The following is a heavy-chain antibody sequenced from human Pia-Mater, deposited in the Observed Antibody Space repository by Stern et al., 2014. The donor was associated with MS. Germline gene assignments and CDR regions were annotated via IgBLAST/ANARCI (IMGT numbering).Heavy chain of an antibody. J-gene: IGHJ5*02. CDR1: GYAFRRYA. CDR3: SSRGAGEFGVSPTGS. D-gene: IGHD2-21*01. Sequence: VQLVESGSEWKKPGASVKVSCKASGYAFRRYAMNWVRQAPGQGLEWMGWINSATGDPLYAQGFEGRFVFSLDTSVRTAYLQSVSLRTEDTAIYYCSSRGAGEFGVSPTGSWGQGTLVTVSS. CDR2: INSATGDP. V-gene: IGHV7-4-1*01.